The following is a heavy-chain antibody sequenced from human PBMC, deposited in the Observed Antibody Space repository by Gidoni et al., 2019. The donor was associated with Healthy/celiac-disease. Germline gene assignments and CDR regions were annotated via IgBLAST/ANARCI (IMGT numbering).Heavy chain of an antibody. Sequence: QVQLVQSGAEVKKPGASVTVSCKASGYTFTGYYMPWVRQAPGQGLEWMGWINPNSGGTNYAQKFQGRVTMTRDTSISTAYMELSRLRSDDTAVYYCARDLFTYYDILTAPGWAFDIWGQGTMVTVSS. CDR3: ARDLFTYYDILTAPGWAFDI. CDR2: INPNSGGT. V-gene: IGHV1-2*02. CDR1: GYTFTGYY. D-gene: IGHD3-9*01. J-gene: IGHJ3*02.